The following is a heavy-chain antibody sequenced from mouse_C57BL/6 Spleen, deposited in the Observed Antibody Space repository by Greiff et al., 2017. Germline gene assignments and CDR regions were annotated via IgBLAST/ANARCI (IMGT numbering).Heavy chain of an antibody. CDR2: IRSKSNNYAT. CDR1: GFSFNTYA. CDR3: VRLYYSNSMDY. V-gene: IGHV10-1*01. J-gene: IGHJ4*01. D-gene: IGHD2-5*01. Sequence: EVHLVESGGGLVQPKGSLKLSCAASGFSFNTYAMNWVRQAPGKGLEWVARIRSKSNNYATYYADSVKDRFTISRDDSESMLYLQMNNLKTEDTAMYYCVRLYYSNSMDYWGQGTSVTVSS.